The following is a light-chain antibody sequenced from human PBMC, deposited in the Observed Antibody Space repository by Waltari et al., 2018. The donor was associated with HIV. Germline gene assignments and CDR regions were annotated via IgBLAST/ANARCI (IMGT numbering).Light chain of an antibody. Sequence: EIVLTQSPGTLSLSPGESATLSCRASQSVSSTYLAWYQQKPGQAPRLLIYGASSRATGIPDRFSGSGSGTDFTLTISRLEPEDFAVYYCQQYDTSPPHTFGQGTKLEIK. V-gene: IGKV3-20*01. CDR3: QQYDTSPPHT. CDR2: GAS. J-gene: IGKJ2*01. CDR1: QSVSSTY.